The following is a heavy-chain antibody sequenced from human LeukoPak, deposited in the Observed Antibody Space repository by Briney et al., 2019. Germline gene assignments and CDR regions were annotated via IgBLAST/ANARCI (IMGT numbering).Heavy chain of an antibody. CDR2: IWYDGSHK. Sequence: HPGGSLRLSCAASGFTFSSYGMHWVRQAPGKGLEWVAAIWYDGSHKYYADSVKGRFTISRDNSKNTLHLQMNSLRAEDTAVYYCARDLLLWFGELSGDSDYWGQGTLVTVSS. V-gene: IGHV3-33*01. D-gene: IGHD3-10*01. CDR3: ARDLLLWFGELSGDSDY. J-gene: IGHJ4*02. CDR1: GFTFSSYG.